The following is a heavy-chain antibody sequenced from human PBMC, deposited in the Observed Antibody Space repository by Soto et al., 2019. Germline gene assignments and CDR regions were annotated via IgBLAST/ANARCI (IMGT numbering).Heavy chain of an antibody. CDR1: GSSISSYY. D-gene: IGHD6-19*01. CDR3: ASSWYPVAGYYYYYMDV. CDR2: IYYSGST. Sequence: SETLSLTCTVSGSSISSYYWSWIRQPPGKGLEWIGYIYYSGSTNYNPSLKSRVTISVDTSKNQFSLKLSSVTAADTAVYYCASSWYPVAGYYYYYMDVWGKGTTVTVSS. V-gene: IGHV4-59*01. J-gene: IGHJ6*03.